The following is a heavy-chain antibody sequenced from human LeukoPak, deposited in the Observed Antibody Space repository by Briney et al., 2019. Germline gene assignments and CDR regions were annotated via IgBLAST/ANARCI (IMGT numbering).Heavy chain of an antibody. J-gene: IGHJ4*02. Sequence: PSETLSLTFTVSGGSISSYYWSWIRQPPGKGLEWIGYIYYSGSTNYNPSLKSRVTISVDTSKNQFSLKLSSVTAADTAVYYCARFSDSSGYLFDYWRQGTLVTVSS. V-gene: IGHV4-59*08. CDR1: GGSISSYY. D-gene: IGHD3-22*01. CDR2: IYYSGST. CDR3: ARFSDSSGYLFDY.